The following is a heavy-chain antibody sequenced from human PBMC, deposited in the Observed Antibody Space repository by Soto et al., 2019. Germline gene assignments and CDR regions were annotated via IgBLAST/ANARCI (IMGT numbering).Heavy chain of an antibody. V-gene: IGHV1-18*01. D-gene: IGHD1-26*01. Sequence: GASVKVSCKASGYTFTSYGISWVRQAPGQGLEWMGWISAYNGNTNYAQKLQGRVTMTTDTSTSTAYMELRSLRSDDTALYYCARDHVVGPTHYYYYGMDVWGQGTTVTVSS. CDR2: ISAYNGNT. J-gene: IGHJ6*02. CDR1: GYTFTSYG. CDR3: ARDHVVGPTHYYYYGMDV.